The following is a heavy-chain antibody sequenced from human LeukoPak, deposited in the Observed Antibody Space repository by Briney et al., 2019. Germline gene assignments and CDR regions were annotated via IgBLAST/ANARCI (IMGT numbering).Heavy chain of an antibody. CDR3: TKDPLDY. CDR2: ISGSAGGT. V-gene: IGHV3-23*01. CDR1: GFTLSSYM. J-gene: IGHJ4*02. Sequence: HGGSLRLSCVASGFTLSSYMMSWVRQAPGKGLEWVSGISGSAGGTFYSDSVRGRFTVSRDSPKNTLYLQMNSLRVEDTAVYYCTKDPLDYWGQGTLVTVSS.